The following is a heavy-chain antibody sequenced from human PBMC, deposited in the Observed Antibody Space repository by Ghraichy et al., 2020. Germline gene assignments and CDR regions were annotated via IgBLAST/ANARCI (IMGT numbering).Heavy chain of an antibody. CDR3: ARQLIPLQGIDS. J-gene: IGHJ4*02. CDR1: GYTFTSYG. V-gene: IGHV1-18*01. CDR2: ISPYYGET. Sequence: ASVKVSCKASGYTFTSYGISWVRQAPGQGLEWMGWISPYYGETNYAQKLQDRVTMSADTSATTVYMELRSLSGDDTAVYYCARQLIPLQGIDSWGQGTLVIVSS. D-gene: IGHD5-24*01.